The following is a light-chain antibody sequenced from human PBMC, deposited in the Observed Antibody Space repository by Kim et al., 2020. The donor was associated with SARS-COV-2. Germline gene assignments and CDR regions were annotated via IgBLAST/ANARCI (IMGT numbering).Light chain of an antibody. Sequence: VSPGQPATITFSGDKLGDKYACWYQQKPGQSPVLVIYQDSKRPSGIPERFSGSNSGNTATLTISGTQAMDEADYYCQAWDSSTVVFGGGTQLTVL. CDR1: KLGDKY. CDR2: QDS. J-gene: IGLJ2*01. V-gene: IGLV3-1*01. CDR3: QAWDSSTVV.